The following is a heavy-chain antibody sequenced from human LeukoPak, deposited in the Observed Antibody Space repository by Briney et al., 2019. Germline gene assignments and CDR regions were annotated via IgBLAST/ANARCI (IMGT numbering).Heavy chain of an antibody. CDR1: GFTFSSYS. J-gene: IGHJ4*02. CDR2: ISSSSSYI. D-gene: IGHD3-22*01. V-gene: IGHV3-21*01. Sequence: GGSLRLSCAASGFTFSSYSMTWVRQAPGKGLEWVSSISSSSSYIYYADSVKGRFTISRDNAKNSLYLQMNSLRAEDTAVYYCARTGVFYDSSGYLDYWGQGTLVTVSS. CDR3: ARTGVFYDSSGYLDY.